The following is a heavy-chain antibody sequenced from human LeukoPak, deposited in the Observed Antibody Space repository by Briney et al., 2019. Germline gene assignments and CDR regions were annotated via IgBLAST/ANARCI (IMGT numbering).Heavy chain of an antibody. J-gene: IGHJ4*02. V-gene: IGHV1-8*03. CDR2: MNPNSGNT. CDR1: GYTFTSYD. Sequence: ASVKVSCKASGYTFTSYDINWVRQAPGQGLEWMGWMNPNSGNTGYAQKFQGRVTITRNTSISTAYMELSSLRSEDTAVYYCARGSGGIAAGFYDYWGQGTLVTVSS. CDR3: ARGSGGIAAGFYDY. D-gene: IGHD6-13*01.